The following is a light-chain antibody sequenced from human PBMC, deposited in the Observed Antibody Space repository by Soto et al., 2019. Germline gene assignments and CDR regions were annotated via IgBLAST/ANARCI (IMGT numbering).Light chain of an antibody. Sequence: QSVLTQPPSASGSPGQSVTISCTVTSSDVGGYNYVSWYQQHPGKAPKLMIYEVSKRPSGVPDRFSGSKSGNTASLTVSGLRAEDEADYYCSSYAGSNNYVFGTGTKVTVL. CDR3: SSYAGSNNYV. V-gene: IGLV2-8*01. CDR1: SSDVGGYNY. CDR2: EVS. J-gene: IGLJ1*01.